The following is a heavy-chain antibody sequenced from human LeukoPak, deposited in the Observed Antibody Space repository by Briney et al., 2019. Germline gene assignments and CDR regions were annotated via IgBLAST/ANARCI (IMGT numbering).Heavy chain of an antibody. CDR3: ARDGREGYCSSTSCPFDY. V-gene: IGHV3-7*03. J-gene: IGHJ4*02. Sequence: GGSLRLSCAASGFTFSSYWMSWVRQAPGKGLEWVANIKQDGSEKYYVDSVKGRFTISRDNAENSLYLQMNSLRAEDTAVYYCARDGREGYCSSTSCPFDYWGQGTLVTVSS. CDR1: GFTFSSYW. CDR2: IKQDGSEK. D-gene: IGHD2-2*01.